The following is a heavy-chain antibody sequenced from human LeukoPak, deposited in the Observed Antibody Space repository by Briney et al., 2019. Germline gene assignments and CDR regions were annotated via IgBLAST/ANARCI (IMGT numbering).Heavy chain of an antibody. CDR3: ARTRWFGELFDY. V-gene: IGHV3-53*01. CDR2: IYSGGST. J-gene: IGHJ4*02. CDR1: GFTVSSNY. D-gene: IGHD3-10*01. Sequence: TGGSLRLSCAASGFTVSSNYMSWVRQAPGKGLEWVSVIYSGGSTYYADSVKGRFTISRDNSKNTLYLQMNSLRAEDTAVYYCARTRWFGELFDYWGQGTLVTVSS.